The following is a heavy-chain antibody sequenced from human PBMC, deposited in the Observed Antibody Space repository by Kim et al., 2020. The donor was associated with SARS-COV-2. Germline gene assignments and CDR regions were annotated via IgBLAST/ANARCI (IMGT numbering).Heavy chain of an antibody. V-gene: IGHV3-33*01. J-gene: IGHJ4*02. Sequence: DGSNKYYEESVKGRFTISRDNSKNTLYLQMNSLRAEDTAVYYCAAEALGYWGQGTLVTVSS. CDR2: DGSNK. D-gene: IGHD3-16*01. CDR3: AAEALGY.